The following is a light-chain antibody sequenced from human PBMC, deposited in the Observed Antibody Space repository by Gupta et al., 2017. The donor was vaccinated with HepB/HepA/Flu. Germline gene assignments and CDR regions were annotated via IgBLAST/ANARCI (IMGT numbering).Light chain of an antibody. CDR2: DVS. CDR3: SSYTSSITLV. V-gene: IGLV2-14*03. CDR1: SSDVGGYNY. J-gene: IGLJ1*01. Sequence: QSALTQPASVSGSPGQSITISCTGTSSDVGGYNYVSWYQQHPGRAPKFMIYDVSNRPPGVSNRFSGSKSGNTASLTISGLQAEDEADYYCSSYTSSITLVFGTGTEVTVL.